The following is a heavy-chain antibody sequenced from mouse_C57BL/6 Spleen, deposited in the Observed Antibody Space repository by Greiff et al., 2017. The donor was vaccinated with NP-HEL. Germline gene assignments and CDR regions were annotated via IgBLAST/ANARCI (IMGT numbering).Heavy chain of an antibody. CDR1: GFTFSSYG. J-gene: IGHJ4*01. CDR2: ISSGGSYT. D-gene: IGHD2-1*01. Sequence: EVKLMESGGDLVKPGGSLKLSCAASGFTFSSYGMSWVRQTPDKRLEWVATISSGGSYTYYPDSVKGRFTISRDNAKNTLYLQMSSLKSEDTAMYYCARHAAGNYYYAMDYWGQGTSVTVSS. CDR3: ARHAAGNYYYAMDY. V-gene: IGHV5-6*01.